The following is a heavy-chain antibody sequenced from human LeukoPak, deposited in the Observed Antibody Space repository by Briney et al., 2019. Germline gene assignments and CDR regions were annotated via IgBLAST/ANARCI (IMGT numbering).Heavy chain of an antibody. V-gene: IGHV3-7*03. Sequence: GGSLRLSCAASGFTFSSYWMSWVRQAPGKGLEWVANIKQDGSEKYYVDSVKGRFTISRDNAKNSLCLQMNSLRAEDTAVYYCARECYDILTGYFLFDYWGQGTLVTVSS. CDR3: ARECYDILTGYFLFDY. J-gene: IGHJ4*02. CDR1: GFTFSSYW. CDR2: IKQDGSEK. D-gene: IGHD3-9*01.